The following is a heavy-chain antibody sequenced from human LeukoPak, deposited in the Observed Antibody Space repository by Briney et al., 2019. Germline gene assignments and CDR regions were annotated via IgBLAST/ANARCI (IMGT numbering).Heavy chain of an antibody. CDR2: IYTSGST. J-gene: IGHJ6*03. Sequence: SETLSLTCTVSGGSISSYYWSWIRQPAGKGLEWIGRIYTSGSTNYNPSLKSRVTMSVDTSKNQFSLKLSSVTAADTAVYYCARERQQLAHYYYYYYMDVWGKGTTVTISS. CDR3: ARERQQLAHYYYYYYMDV. CDR1: GGSISSYY. D-gene: IGHD6-13*01. V-gene: IGHV4-4*07.